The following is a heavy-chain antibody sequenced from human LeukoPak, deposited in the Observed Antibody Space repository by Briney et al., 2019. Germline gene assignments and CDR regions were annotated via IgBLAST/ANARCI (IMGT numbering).Heavy chain of an antibody. D-gene: IGHD5-18*01. V-gene: IGHV3-30*04. J-gene: IGHJ6*02. Sequence: GGSLRLSCAASGFTFSSYAMHWVRQAPGKGLEWVAVISYDGSNKYYADSVKGRFTISRDNSKNTLYLQMNSLRAEDTAVYYCARAEYSFSYYYYYGMDVWGQGTTVTVSS. CDR1: GFTFSSYA. CDR3: ARAEYSFSYYYYYGMDV. CDR2: ISYDGSNK.